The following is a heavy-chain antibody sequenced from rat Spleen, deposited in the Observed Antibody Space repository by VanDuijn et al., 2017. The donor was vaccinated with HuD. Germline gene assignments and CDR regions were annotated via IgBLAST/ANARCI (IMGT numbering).Heavy chain of an antibody. CDR1: GFSLNSNG. D-gene: IGHD4-2*01. CDR3: TRGTGFDY. CDR2: ISSGGTT. Sequence: QVQLKESGPGLVQPSQTLSLTCTVSGFSLNSNGVTWVRQPPGKGREWIAAISSGGTTTHTSALRSRLSINRDTSKSQVFLKMNSLQTEDTALYYCTRGTGFDYWGQGVMVTVSS. J-gene: IGHJ2*01. V-gene: IGHV2S12*01.